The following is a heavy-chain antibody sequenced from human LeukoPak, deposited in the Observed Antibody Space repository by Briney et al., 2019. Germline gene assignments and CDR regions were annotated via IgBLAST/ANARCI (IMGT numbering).Heavy chain of an antibody. CDR3: VKTPRSVGATTFDY. Sequence: GGSLRLSXAASGFTFSSYAMSWVRQAPGKGLEWVSAISGSGGSTYYADSVKGRFTISRDNSKNTLYLQMNSLRAEDTAVYYCVKTPRSVGATTFDYWGQGTLVTVSS. V-gene: IGHV3-23*01. D-gene: IGHD1-26*01. J-gene: IGHJ4*02. CDR2: ISGSGGST. CDR1: GFTFSSYA.